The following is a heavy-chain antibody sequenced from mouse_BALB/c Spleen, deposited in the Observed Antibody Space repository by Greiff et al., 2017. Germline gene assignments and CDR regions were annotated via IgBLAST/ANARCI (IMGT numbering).Heavy chain of an antibody. Sequence: VQLQQSGAELMKPGASVKISCKATGYTFSSYWIEWVKQRPGHGLEWIGEILPGSGSTNYNEKFKGKATFTADTSSNTAYMQLSSLTSEDSAVYYCARYGDYDRENAMDDWGQGTSVTVSS. D-gene: IGHD2-4*01. CDR3: ARYGDYDRENAMDD. J-gene: IGHJ4*01. CDR2: ILPGSGST. V-gene: IGHV1-9*01. CDR1: GYTFSSYW.